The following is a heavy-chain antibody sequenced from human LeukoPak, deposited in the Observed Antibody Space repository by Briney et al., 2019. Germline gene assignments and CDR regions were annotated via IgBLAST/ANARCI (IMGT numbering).Heavy chain of an antibody. V-gene: IGHV3-74*01. J-gene: IGHJ5*02. Sequence: HPGGSLRLSCAASGFTFSSYWMHWVRQAPGKGLVWVSRINSDGSSTSYADSVKGRFTISRDNAKNTLYLQMNSLGAEETAVYYCARGQNGRYCSSTSCSPKTNWFDPWGQGTLVTVSS. CDR1: GFTFSSYW. CDR3: ARGQNGRYCSSTSCSPKTNWFDP. D-gene: IGHD2-2*01. CDR2: INSDGSST.